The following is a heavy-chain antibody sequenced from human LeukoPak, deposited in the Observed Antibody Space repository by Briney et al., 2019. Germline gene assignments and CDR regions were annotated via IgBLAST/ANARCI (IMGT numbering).Heavy chain of an antibody. J-gene: IGHJ4*02. D-gene: IGHD3-22*01. V-gene: IGHV3-23*01. CDR1: GFTFSSFA. CDR3: ANIRFQVWSSGYYVY. Sequence: GGSLRLSCAASGFTFSSFAMSWVRQAPGKGLEWVSAISGSGGSTYYADSVKGRFTISRDNSKNTLYLQMNSLRAEDTAVYYCANIRFQVWSSGYYVYWGQGTLVTVSS. CDR2: ISGSGGST.